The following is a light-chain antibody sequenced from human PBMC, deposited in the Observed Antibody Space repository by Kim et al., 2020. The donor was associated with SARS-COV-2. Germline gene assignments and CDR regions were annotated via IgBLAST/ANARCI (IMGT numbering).Light chain of an antibody. CDR2: GAS. CDR3: QQYNDWRS. V-gene: IGKV3-15*01. J-gene: IGKJ1*01. Sequence: EIVMTQSPATLSVSPGERATLSCRASQSISSRLAWYQQKPGQAPRLLIYGASTRATGTPTRFSGSGSGTEFTLTISSLQSGDFAIYYCQQYNDWRSFGQGTKVEIK. CDR1: QSISSR.